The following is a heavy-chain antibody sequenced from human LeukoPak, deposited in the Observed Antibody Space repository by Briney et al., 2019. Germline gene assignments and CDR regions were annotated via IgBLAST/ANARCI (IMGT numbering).Heavy chain of an antibody. CDR2: IYTSGST. Sequence: SETLSLTCTVSGVSISSYYGSWIRQPAGKGLEWIGRIYTSGSTNYNPSLKSRVTMSVDTSKNHFSVKLSSVTAADTAVYYCARAGYYDFWSGSYAFDIWGQGTMVTVSS. CDR3: ARAGYYDFWSGSYAFDI. V-gene: IGHV4-4*07. D-gene: IGHD3-3*01. CDR1: GVSISSYY. J-gene: IGHJ3*02.